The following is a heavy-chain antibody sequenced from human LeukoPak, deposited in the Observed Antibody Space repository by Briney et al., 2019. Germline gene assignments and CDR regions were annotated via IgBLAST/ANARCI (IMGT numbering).Heavy chain of an antibody. CDR3: ARGTTVDYYYGMDV. Sequence: SVKVSCKASGGTFSSYAISWVRQAPGQGLEWMGGIIPIFGTANYAQKFQGRVTITADESTSTAYMELSSLRSEDTAVYYCARGTTVDYYYGMDVWAKGPRSPSP. CDR2: IIPIFGTA. CDR1: GGTFSSYA. V-gene: IGHV1-69*13. J-gene: IGHJ6*02. D-gene: IGHD4-17*01.